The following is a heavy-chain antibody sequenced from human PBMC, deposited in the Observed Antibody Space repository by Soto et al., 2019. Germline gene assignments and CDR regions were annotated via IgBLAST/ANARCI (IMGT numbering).Heavy chain of an antibody. J-gene: IGHJ5*02. Sequence: QVQLQESGPGLVKPSQTLSLTCTVSGASITSGDYSWNWIRQPPGKGLEWIGYIYRTGTTYHNPSLQSRVTISVDTSMNQFSLKLRSVTAADTAVYYCVREGLAMYGVLTPSFGPWGQGTLVTVSS. V-gene: IGHV4-30-4*01. CDR2: IYRTGTT. CDR3: VREGLAMYGVLTPSFGP. CDR1: GASITSGDYS. D-gene: IGHD3-3*01.